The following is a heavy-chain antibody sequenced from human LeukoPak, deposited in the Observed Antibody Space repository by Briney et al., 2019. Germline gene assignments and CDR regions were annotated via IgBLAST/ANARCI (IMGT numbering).Heavy chain of an antibody. CDR3: ARDYGYSSGCDY. CDR1: GYTFTGYY. J-gene: IGHJ4*02. V-gene: IGHV1-2*02. Sequence: ASVKVSCKASGYTFTGYYMHWVLQAPGQGLEWMGWINPNSGGTNYAQKFQGRVTMTRDTSISTAYMELSRLRSDDTAVYYCARDYGYSSGCDYWGQGTLVTVSS. CDR2: INPNSGGT. D-gene: IGHD6-19*01.